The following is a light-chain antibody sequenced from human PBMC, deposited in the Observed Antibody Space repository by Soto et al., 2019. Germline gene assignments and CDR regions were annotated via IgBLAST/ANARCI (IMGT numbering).Light chain of an antibody. J-gene: IGLJ1*01. Sequence: VLTQPPSVSGAPGQRVTISCTGSSSNIGAGYDVHWYQQLPGTAPKLLIYGNSNRPSGVPDRFSGSKSGTSASLAITGLQAEDEADYYCQSYDSSLSSVFGTGTKVTVL. CDR2: GNS. V-gene: IGLV1-40*01. CDR3: QSYDSSLSSV. CDR1: SSNIGAGYD.